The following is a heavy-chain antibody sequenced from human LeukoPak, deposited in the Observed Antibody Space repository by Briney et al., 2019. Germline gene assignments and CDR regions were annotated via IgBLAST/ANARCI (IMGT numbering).Heavy chain of an antibody. Sequence: GASVKVSCKASGFTXISSAMQWVRQARGQRLEWIGWIVVGSGNTNYAQKFQERVTITRDVSTSTAYMELSSLRSEDTAVYYCAAAGGSYSGWGFDIWGQGTVVTVSS. CDR1: GFTXISSA. J-gene: IGHJ3*02. CDR2: IVVGSGNT. D-gene: IGHD1-26*01. CDR3: AAAGGSYSGWGFDI. V-gene: IGHV1-58*02.